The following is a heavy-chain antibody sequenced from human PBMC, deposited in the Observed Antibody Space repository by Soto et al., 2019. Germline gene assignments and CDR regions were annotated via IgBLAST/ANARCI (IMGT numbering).Heavy chain of an antibody. D-gene: IGHD3-16*01. V-gene: IGHV3-74*01. Sequence: EVQLVESGGGLDLPGGSLRLSCAASGFTFSRYWMHWVRQAPGKGLVWVSRISSYGSDTHYADSVKGRFTISRDNAKNTLYLQMNSLRADDTAVYYCASNYAYAEGYYWYGIDVWGQGTTVTVSS. CDR2: ISSYGSDT. J-gene: IGHJ6*02. CDR3: ASNYAYAEGYYWYGIDV. CDR1: GFTFSRYW.